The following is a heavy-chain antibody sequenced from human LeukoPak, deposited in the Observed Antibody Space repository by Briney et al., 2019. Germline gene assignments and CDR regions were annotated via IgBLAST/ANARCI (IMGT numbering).Heavy chain of an antibody. CDR3: ARDLPGYGGIDY. J-gene: IGHJ4*02. D-gene: IGHD4-23*01. V-gene: IGHV3-33*01. CDR2: IWDDGSNE. Sequence: GGSLRLSCAASGFTFSNYGMHWVRQAPGKGLEWVAVIWDDGSNEYYADSVKGRFTIFRDNRRNTLYLQMNSLRAEDTAVYSCARDLPGYGGIDYWGQGALVTVSS. CDR1: GFTFSNYG.